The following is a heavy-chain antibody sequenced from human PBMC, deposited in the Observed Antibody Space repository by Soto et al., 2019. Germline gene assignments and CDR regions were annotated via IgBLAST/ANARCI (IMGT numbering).Heavy chain of an antibody. CDR2: IYYSGST. D-gene: IGHD3-3*01. V-gene: IGHV4-59*01. Sequence: PSETLSLTCTVSGGSISSYYWRWIRQPPGKGLEWIGYIYYSGSTNYNPSLKSRLTISVDTSKNQFPLKLSSVTAADTAVYYCAREVLGPYDFWSGYYESGYGMDVWGQGTTVTVSS. J-gene: IGHJ6*02. CDR1: GGSISSYY. CDR3: AREVLGPYDFWSGYYESGYGMDV.